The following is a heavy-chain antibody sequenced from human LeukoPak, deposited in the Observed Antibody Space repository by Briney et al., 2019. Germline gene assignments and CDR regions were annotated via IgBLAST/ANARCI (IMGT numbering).Heavy chain of an antibody. CDR2: IYYSGST. Sequence: SQTLSLTCTVSGGSISSGDYYWSWIRQPPGKGLEWVGYIYYSGSTYYNPSLKSRVTISVDTSKNQFSLKLSSVTAADTAVYYCARRSYCSGGSCYLPYYYYMDVWGKGTTVTVSS. CDR1: GGSISSGDYY. V-gene: IGHV4-30-4*08. D-gene: IGHD2-15*01. J-gene: IGHJ6*03. CDR3: ARRSYCSGGSCYLPYYYYMDV.